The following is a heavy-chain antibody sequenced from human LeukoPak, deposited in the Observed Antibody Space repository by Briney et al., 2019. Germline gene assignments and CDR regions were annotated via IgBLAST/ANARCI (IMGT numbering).Heavy chain of an antibody. CDR1: GYTFTSYG. J-gene: IGHJ4*02. Sequence: ASVKVSCKASGYTFTSYGISWVRQAPGQGLEWMGWISAYNGNTNYAQKLQGRIAMTTDTSTSTAYMELRSLRSDDTAVYYCARLIAAAYFDYWGKGTLVTVSS. D-gene: IGHD6-13*01. CDR3: ARLIAAAYFDY. V-gene: IGHV1-18*01. CDR2: ISAYNGNT.